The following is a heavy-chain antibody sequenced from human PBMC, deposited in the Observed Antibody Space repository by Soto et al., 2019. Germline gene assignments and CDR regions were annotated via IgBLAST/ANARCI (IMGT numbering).Heavy chain of an antibody. D-gene: IGHD1-1*01. V-gene: IGHV1-18*04. CDR1: GYTFTSYG. CDR3: AREPATAKPEGVDF. CDR2: ISAYNGNT. Sequence: ASVKVSCKASGYTFTSYGISWVRQAPGQGLEWMGWISAYNGNTNYAQKVQGRVTLTTDTSTSTAYMELRSLRSDDTAVYYCAREPATAKPEGVDFWGQGTLVTVSS. J-gene: IGHJ4*02.